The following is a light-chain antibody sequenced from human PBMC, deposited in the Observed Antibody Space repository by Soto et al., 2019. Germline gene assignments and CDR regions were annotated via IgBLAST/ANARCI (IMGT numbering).Light chain of an antibody. J-gene: IGLJ1*01. CDR1: SSDVGGYTY. CDR3: TSYTTSSTYV. Sequence: QSALTQPASVSGSPGQSITISCTGTSSDVGGYTYVSWYQQHPGKAPKLMIYEVSNRPSGVSNRFPGSKSGNTASLTISGLQAEDEADYYCTSYTTSSTYVFGTGTKLTVL. V-gene: IGLV2-14*01. CDR2: EVS.